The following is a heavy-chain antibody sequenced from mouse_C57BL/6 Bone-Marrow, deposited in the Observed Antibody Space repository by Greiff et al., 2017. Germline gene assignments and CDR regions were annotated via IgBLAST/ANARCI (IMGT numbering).Heavy chain of an antibody. V-gene: IGHV1-50*01. Sequence: QVQLQQPGAELVKPGASVKLSCKASGYTFTSYWMQWVKQRPGQGLEWIGEIDPSDSYTNYNQKFKGKATLTVATSSSTAYMQLSSLTSEDSAVYYCARPDYYGPMDYWGQGTSVTVSS. J-gene: IGHJ4*01. D-gene: IGHD1-2*01. CDR3: ARPDYYGPMDY. CDR1: GYTFTSYW. CDR2: IDPSDSYT.